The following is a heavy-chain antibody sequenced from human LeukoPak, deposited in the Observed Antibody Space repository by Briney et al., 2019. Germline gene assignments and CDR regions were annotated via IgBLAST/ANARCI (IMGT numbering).Heavy chain of an antibody. CDR2: IYHSGST. J-gene: IGHJ4*02. CDR3: ASLTYCSSTSCYVFSDY. V-gene: IGHV4-30-2*01. Sequence: PSQTLSLTCAVSGGSISSGGYSWSWIRQPPGKGLEWIGYIYHSGSTYYNPSLKSRVTISVDTSKNQFSLKLSSVTAADTAVYYCASLTYCSSTSCYVFSDYWGQGTLVTVSS. CDR1: GGSISSGGYS. D-gene: IGHD2-2*01.